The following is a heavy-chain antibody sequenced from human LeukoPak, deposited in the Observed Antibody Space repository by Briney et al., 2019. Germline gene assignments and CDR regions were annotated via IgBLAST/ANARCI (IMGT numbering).Heavy chain of an antibody. CDR3: ASVTGTTRDYYGMDV. D-gene: IGHD1-1*01. Sequence: ASVKVSCKASGYTFTSYYMHSVRQAPGQGLEWMGWINPNSGGTNYAQKFQGRVTMTRDTSISTAYMELSRLRSDDTAVYYCASVTGTTRDYYGMDVWGQGTTVTVSS. V-gene: IGHV1-2*02. CDR1: GYTFTSYY. J-gene: IGHJ6*02. CDR2: INPNSGGT.